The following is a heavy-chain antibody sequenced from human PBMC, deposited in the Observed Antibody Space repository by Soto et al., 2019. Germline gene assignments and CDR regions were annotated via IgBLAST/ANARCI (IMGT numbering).Heavy chain of an antibody. Sequence: KVSCNASGGTFRSYAISLVREAPGQGLEWRGGLIPIFCTANYAQKFQSRVTNTADESTSTAYKELSSLRSEDTAVYYCARDGYAQIDYNYYYGMDVRGQGTTVTVSS. CDR1: GGTFRSYA. D-gene: IGHD5-12*01. J-gene: IGHJ6*02. CDR2: LIPIFCTA. CDR3: ARDGYAQIDYNYYYGMDV. V-gene: IGHV1-69*01.